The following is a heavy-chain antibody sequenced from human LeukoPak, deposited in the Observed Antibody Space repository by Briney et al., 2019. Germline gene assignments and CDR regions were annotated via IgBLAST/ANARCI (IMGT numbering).Heavy chain of an antibody. D-gene: IGHD2-21*02. J-gene: IGHJ5*02. CDR1: GYTFTDYY. Sequence: ASVKVSCKASGYTFTDYYMHWVRQAPGQGLEWMGWINPNSGGTNYAQKFQGRVTMTRDTSISTVYMEMSRLRSDDTAVYYCARVPRGGDRFDPWGQGTLVTVSS. CDR3: ARVPRGGDRFDP. CDR2: INPNSGGT. V-gene: IGHV1-2*02.